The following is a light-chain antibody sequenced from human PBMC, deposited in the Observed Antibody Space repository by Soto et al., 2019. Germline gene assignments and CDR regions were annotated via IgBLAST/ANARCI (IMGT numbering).Light chain of an antibody. CDR2: GVS. Sequence: EVVLTQSPGTLSLSPGERATLSCRASQSVSSNLAWYQQKPGQAPRLLIYGVSTRATDIPDRFSGDGSGTDFTLTISRLEPEDFAVYYCQQYGSSGTFGQGTKVDIK. CDR1: QSVSSN. V-gene: IGKV3-20*01. J-gene: IGKJ1*01. CDR3: QQYGSSGT.